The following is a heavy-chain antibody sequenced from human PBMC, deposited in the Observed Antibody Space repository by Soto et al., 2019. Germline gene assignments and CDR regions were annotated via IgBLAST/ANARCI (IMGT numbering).Heavy chain of an antibody. V-gene: IGHV4-31*03. CDR2: IYYSGST. D-gene: IGHD4-17*01. Sequence: SETLSLTCTVSGGSISSGGYYWSWIRQHPGKGLEWIGYIYYSGSTYYNPSLKSRVTISVDTSKNQFSLKLSSVTAADTAVYYCARDVDYGGNSGLDYWGQGTLVTVSS. J-gene: IGHJ4*02. CDR3: ARDVDYGGNSGLDY. CDR1: GGSISSGGYY.